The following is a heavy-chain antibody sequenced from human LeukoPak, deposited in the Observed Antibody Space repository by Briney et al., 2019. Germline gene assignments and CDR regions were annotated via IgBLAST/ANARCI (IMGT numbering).Heavy chain of an antibody. Sequence: GGSLRLSCAVSGFTVSSNYMSWVRQAPGTGLEWVAVISYDGSNKYYADSVKGRFTISRDNSKNTLYLQMNSLRAEDTAVYYCARDRSYSSSLDYWGQGTLVTVSS. CDR1: GFTVSSNY. D-gene: IGHD6-6*01. CDR2: ISYDGSNK. CDR3: ARDRSYSSSLDY. J-gene: IGHJ4*02. V-gene: IGHV3-30-3*01.